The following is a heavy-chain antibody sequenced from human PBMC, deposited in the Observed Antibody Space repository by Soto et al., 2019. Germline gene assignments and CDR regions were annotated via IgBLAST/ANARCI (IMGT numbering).Heavy chain of an antibody. CDR1: GFTFSSYS. V-gene: IGHV3-48*02. CDR3: ARDGRWEFGGVIAIYDAFDI. J-gene: IGHJ3*02. CDR2: ISSSSSTI. D-gene: IGHD3-16*02. Sequence: LRLSCAASGFTFSSYSMNWVRQAPGKGLEWFAYISSSSSTIYYADSVKGRFTISRDNAKNSLYLQMSSLRDEDTAVYYCARDGRWEFGGVIAIYDAFDIWGQGTMVTL.